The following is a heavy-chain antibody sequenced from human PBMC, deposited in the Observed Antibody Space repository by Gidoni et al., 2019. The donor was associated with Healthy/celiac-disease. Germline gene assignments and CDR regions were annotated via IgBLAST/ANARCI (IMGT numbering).Heavy chain of an antibody. CDR2: ISSSSSYI. J-gene: IGHJ6*02. V-gene: IGHV3-21*01. Sequence: EVQLVESGGGLVKPGGSLRLSCAASGFTFSSYSMTWVRQAPGKGLEWVSSISSSSSYIYYADSVKGRFTISRDNAKNSLYLQMNSLRAEDTAVYYCARDIVVVPAAPRDYYYGMDVWGQGTTVTVSS. D-gene: IGHD2-2*01. CDR1: GFTFSSYS. CDR3: ARDIVVVPAAPRDYYYGMDV.